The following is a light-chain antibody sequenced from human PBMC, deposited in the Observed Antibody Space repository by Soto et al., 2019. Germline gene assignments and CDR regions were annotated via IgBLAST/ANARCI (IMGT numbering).Light chain of an antibody. V-gene: IGLV3-21*02. Sequence: SSELTQPPSVSVAPGQTARISCGGRNIGSKSVHWYQKKSGQAPVLVVYDDTDRPSGIPERFSGSNSGNTATLIISRVEGGDEADYYCQVWDSTSDHLVVFGGGTKLTVL. CDR2: DDT. J-gene: IGLJ2*01. CDR3: QVWDSTSDHLVV. CDR1: NIGSKS.